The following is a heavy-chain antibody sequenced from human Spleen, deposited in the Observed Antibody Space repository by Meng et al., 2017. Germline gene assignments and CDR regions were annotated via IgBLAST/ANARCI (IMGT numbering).Heavy chain of an antibody. CDR3: ARSPYDYVWGSYLPYFDY. J-gene: IGHJ4*02. CDR1: GYSFTSYW. D-gene: IGHD3-16*01. Sequence: GESLKISCKTSGYSFTSYWIGWVRQMPGKGLEWMGIIYPGDSDTRYSPSFQGQVTISADKSISTAYLQWSSLKASDTAMYYCARSPYDYVWGSYLPYFDYWGQGTLVTVSS. CDR2: IYPGDSDT. V-gene: IGHV5-51*01.